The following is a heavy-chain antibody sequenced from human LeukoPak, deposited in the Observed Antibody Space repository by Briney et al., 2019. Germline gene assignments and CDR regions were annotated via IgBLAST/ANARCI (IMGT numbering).Heavy chain of an antibody. D-gene: IGHD3-22*01. V-gene: IGHV3-30*18. CDR2: ATIDV. CDR1: GFTFRNYG. CDR3: AKGPNFGSSGYHFDY. Sequence: PGGSLRLSCAASGFTFRNYGMHWIRKAPGKGLEWVGVATIDVFCADSVQGRFIISRDNSKTTLYLQMNNLRPEDTALYYCAKGPNFGSSGYHFDYWGQGTLVTVSS. J-gene: IGHJ4*02.